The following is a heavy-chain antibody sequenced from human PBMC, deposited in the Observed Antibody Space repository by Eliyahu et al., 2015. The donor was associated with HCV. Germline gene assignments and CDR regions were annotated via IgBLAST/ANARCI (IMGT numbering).Heavy chain of an antibody. D-gene: IGHD6-13*01. V-gene: IGHV2-5*02. Sequence: QITLKESGPTLVKPTQTLTLTCTXSGFSLSTXXVSVGXXRQPPGKALEWLAXIYWDDDKRYSPSLNSRLTITKDTSKNQVVLTMTNMDPVDTATYYCAHRQAAGKGEAFDIWGQGTIVTVSS. CDR1: GFSLSTXXVS. J-gene: IGHJ3*02. CDR3: AHRQAAGKGEAFDI. CDR2: IYWDDDK.